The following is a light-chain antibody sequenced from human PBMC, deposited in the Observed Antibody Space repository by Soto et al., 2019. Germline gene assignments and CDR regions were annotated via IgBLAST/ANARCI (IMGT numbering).Light chain of an antibody. CDR2: DAS. J-gene: IGKJ4*01. V-gene: IGKV1-33*01. Sequence: DIQMTQSPSSLSASVGDRVTITCQASQGISNYLNWYQQKPGKAPKLLIYDASNLETGVPSRFSGSGSGTDFTLTISSLQPEDFATYYCQQADSFPLTFGGGTKVDIK. CDR3: QQADSFPLT. CDR1: QGISNY.